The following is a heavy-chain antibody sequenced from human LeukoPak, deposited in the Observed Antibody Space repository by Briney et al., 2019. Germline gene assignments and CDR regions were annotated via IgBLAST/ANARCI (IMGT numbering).Heavy chain of an antibody. Sequence: GGSLRLSCAASGLAFSNCWMSWVRQSPGKGLEWVANINQDGSDKYYMDSVKGRFTISRDNAKNSAYLQMNSLRAEETAVYYCASRYCSTPIFPYVGVFDYWGQGALVTVSS. J-gene: IGHJ4*02. D-gene: IGHD2-2*01. CDR2: INQDGSDK. V-gene: IGHV3-7*01. CDR1: GLAFSNCW. CDR3: ASRYCSTPIFPYVGVFDY.